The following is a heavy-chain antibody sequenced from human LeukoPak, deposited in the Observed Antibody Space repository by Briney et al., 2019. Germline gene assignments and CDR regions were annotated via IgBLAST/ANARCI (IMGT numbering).Heavy chain of an antibody. J-gene: IGHJ4*02. CDR2: IKSKTDGGTT. CDR3: TTSYYDYVWGSYRAYFGY. D-gene: IGHD3-16*02. V-gene: IGHV3-15*01. CDR1: GFTFSNAW. Sequence: GGSLRLSCAASGFTFSNAWMSWVRQAPGKGLEWVGRIKSKTDGGTTDYAAPVKGRFTISRDDSKNTLYLQMNSLKTEDTAVYYCTTSYYDYVWGSYRAYFGYWGQGTLVTVSS.